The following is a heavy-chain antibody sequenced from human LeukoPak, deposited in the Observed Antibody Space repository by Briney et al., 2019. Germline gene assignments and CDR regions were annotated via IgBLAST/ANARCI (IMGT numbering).Heavy chain of an antibody. D-gene: IGHD3-10*01. CDR2: IYYSGST. J-gene: IGHJ4*02. Sequence: SETLSLTCTVSGGSISSSSYYWGWIRQPPGKGLEWIGSIYYSGSTYYNPPLKSRVTISVDTSKNQFSLKLSSVAAADTAVYYCARRAYGSGTGFDYWGQGTLVTVSS. V-gene: IGHV4-39*01. CDR1: GGSISSSSYY. CDR3: ARRAYGSGTGFDY.